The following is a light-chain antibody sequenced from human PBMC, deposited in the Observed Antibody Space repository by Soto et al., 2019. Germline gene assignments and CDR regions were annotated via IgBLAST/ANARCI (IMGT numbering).Light chain of an antibody. J-gene: IGKJ4*01. CDR2: GAS. CDR3: QQHGSYPLT. V-gene: IGKV3-20*01. CDR1: QSISSSF. Sequence: ENVLTQSPGTLSLSPGERATLSCRASQSISSSFLAWYQQKPGQAPRLLIYGASSRATGIPDRFSGSGSGTDFTLTISRLEPEDVAVYYCQQHGSYPLTFGGGTKVDIK.